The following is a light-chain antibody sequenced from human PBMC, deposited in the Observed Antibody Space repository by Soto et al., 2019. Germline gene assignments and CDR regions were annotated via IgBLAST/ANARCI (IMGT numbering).Light chain of an antibody. CDR1: QGMKNW. V-gene: IGKV1-12*01. Sequence: DMQVSRSRCYLYASVRNRVPITCRASQGMKNWLAWYQQKPGKAPNLLIYTGSSLQSGVPSRFSGSGSGTDFTLILTSLQPEDFATYSCQQAASFPITFGQGTRLEIK. CDR3: QQAASFPIT. CDR2: TGS. J-gene: IGKJ5*01.